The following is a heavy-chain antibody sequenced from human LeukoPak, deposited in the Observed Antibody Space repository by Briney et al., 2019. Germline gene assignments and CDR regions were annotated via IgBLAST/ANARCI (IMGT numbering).Heavy chain of an antibody. CDR1: GFTFSSYA. Sequence: GGSLRLSCAASGFTFSSYAMSWVRQAPGKGLEWVSAISGSGGRTYYANSVKGRFTISRDNSKNTLYLQMNSLRAEDTAVYYCAKDFEGFTVTSPYWGQGTLVTVSS. CDR2: ISGSGGRT. J-gene: IGHJ4*02. D-gene: IGHD4-17*01. CDR3: AKDFEGFTVTSPY. V-gene: IGHV3-23*01.